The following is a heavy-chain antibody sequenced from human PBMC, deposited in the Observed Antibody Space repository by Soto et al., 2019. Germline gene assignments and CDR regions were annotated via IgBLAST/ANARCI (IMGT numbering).Heavy chain of an antibody. D-gene: IGHD1-1*01. Sequence: GASVKVSCKASGGTFSSYAISWVRQAPGQGLEWMGGIIPIFGTANYAQKFQGRVTITADESTSTAYMELSSLRSEDTAVYYCASSTGTITQFDPWGQGTLVTVSS. CDR3: ASSTGTITQFDP. J-gene: IGHJ5*02. CDR1: GGTFSSYA. CDR2: IIPIFGTA. V-gene: IGHV1-69*13.